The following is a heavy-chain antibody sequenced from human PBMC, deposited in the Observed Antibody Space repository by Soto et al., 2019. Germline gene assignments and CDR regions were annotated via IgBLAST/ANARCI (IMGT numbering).Heavy chain of an antibody. CDR3: ATRGTQGRWLEFADS. CDR2: IIPISGRT. J-gene: IGHJ4*02. CDR1: GGTFSSLG. V-gene: IGHV1-69*01. D-gene: IGHD5-12*01. Sequence: QVQLLQSGAEVKRPGSSVKVSCEASGGTFSSLGFTWVRQAPGQGLEWMGGIIPISGRTTFAQKFQGRVTITADESTRATYMELTTLTSDDTAMYYCATRGTQGRWLEFADSWGQGTLVTVYS.